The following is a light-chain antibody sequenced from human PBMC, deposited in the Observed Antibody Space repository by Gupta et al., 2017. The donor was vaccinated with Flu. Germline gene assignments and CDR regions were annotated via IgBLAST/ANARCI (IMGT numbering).Light chain of an antibody. CDR3: QQSDGHPLS. V-gene: IGKV4-1*01. J-gene: IGKJ4*01. CDR2: WAS. CDR1: QSGIYDAGEKYY. Sequence: SLGERATINCKSSQSGIYDAGEKYYLYWYQQKPGQPPKVLINWASGRESGVPDGFSGRGSGTDFILTINSLQAEDVAVYYCQQSDGHPLSFGGGTKVEIK.